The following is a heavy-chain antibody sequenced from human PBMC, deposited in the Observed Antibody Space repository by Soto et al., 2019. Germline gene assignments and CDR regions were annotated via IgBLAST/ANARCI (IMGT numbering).Heavy chain of an antibody. CDR3: TTANYDFWSGYYHDAFDI. V-gene: IGHV3-15*07. CDR2: IKSKTDGGTT. J-gene: IGHJ3*02. CDR1: GFTFSNAW. D-gene: IGHD3-3*01. Sequence: GGSLRLSCAASGFTFSNAWMNWVRQAPGKGLEWVGRIKSKTDGGTTDYAAPVKGRFTISRDDSKNTLYLQMNSLKTEDTAVYYCTTANYDFWSGYYHDAFDIWGQGTMVTVSS.